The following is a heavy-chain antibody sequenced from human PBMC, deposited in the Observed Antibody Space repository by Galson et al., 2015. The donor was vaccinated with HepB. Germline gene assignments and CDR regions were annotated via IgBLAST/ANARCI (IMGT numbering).Heavy chain of an antibody. V-gene: IGHV3-23*01. Sequence: SLRLSCAASGFTFSSYAMSWVRQAPGKGLGWVSAISGSGGSTYYADSVKGRFTISRDNSKNTLYLQMNSLRAEDTAVYYCAKGGDIVVVVAATGAGWFDPWGQGTLVTVSS. J-gene: IGHJ5*02. D-gene: IGHD2-15*01. CDR1: GFTFSSYA. CDR2: ISGSGGST. CDR3: AKGGDIVVVVAATGAGWFDP.